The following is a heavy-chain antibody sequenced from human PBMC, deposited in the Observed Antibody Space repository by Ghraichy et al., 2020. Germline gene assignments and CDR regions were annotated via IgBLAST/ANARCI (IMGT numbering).Heavy chain of an antibody. D-gene: IGHD3-16*01. J-gene: IGHJ6*02. CDR1: GGSISSSSYY. CDR3: ARHYDRYYYGMDV. V-gene: IGHV4-39*01. Sequence: SETLSLTCTVSGGSISSSSYYWGWIRQPPGKGLEWIGSIYYSGSTYYNPSLKSRVTISVDTSKNQFSLKLSSVTAADTAVYYCARHYDRYYYGMDVWGQGTTVTVSS. CDR2: IYYSGST.